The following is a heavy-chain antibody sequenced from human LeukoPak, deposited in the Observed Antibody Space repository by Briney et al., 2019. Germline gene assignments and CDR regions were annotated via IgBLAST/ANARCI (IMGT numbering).Heavy chain of an antibody. J-gene: IGHJ6*03. CDR3: ARVRGYGYHYYYMDV. V-gene: IGHV4-38-2*02. Sequence: PSETLSLTCSVSRYSISGGYYWAWIRQPPGEGLEWIGSIYHSGSAYYNASLKSRVTISVDTSKNQISLELPFVAAADTAVYYCARVRGYGYHYYYMDVWGKGATVTVSS. D-gene: IGHD6-25*01. CDR1: RYSISGGYY. CDR2: IYHSGSA.